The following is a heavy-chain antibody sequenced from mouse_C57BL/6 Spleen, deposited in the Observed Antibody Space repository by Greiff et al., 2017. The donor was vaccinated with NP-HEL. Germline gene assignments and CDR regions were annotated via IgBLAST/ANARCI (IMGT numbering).Heavy chain of an antibody. Sequence: QVQLQQSGPELVKPGASVKISCKASGYAFSSSWMTWVRQRPGKGLEWIGRIYHGDGDTNYHGKFKGQATLTADKSSSTAYMQLSSLTSEDSAVYFYSRTSSGYGKDYWGQGTTLTVSS. CDR1: GYAFSSSW. J-gene: IGHJ2*01. CDR2: IYHGDGDT. CDR3: SRTSSGYGKDY. V-gene: IGHV1-82*01. D-gene: IGHD3-2*02.